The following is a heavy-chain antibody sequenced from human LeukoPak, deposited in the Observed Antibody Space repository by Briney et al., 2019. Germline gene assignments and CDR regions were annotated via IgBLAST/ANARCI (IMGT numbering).Heavy chain of an antibody. J-gene: IGHJ4*02. CDR2: FYHSRGT. CDR1: GASISSYY. Sequence: SETLSLTCNVSGASISSYYWSWIRQPPGEGLEWIGYFYHSRGTNYNPSLKSRATISIDTSKNEVSLKLRSVTAADTAVYYCARGASSSWYSLWKFWGQGTLVTVSS. D-gene: IGHD6-13*01. CDR3: ARGASSSWYSLWKF. V-gene: IGHV4-59*01.